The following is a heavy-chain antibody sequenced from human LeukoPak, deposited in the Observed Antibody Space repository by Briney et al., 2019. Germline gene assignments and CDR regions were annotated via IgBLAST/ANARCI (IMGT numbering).Heavy chain of an antibody. CDR2: IYYSGST. CDR1: GGSISSYY. D-gene: IGHD5-24*01. V-gene: IGHV4-59*01. Sequence: PSETLSLTCTVSGGSISSYYWSWIRQPPGKGLEWIGYIYYSGSTGYNPSLRSRVTISVDTSKNQFSLKLYSVTAADTAVYYCARAGTLQSNPSAFDIWGQGTMVTVSS. J-gene: IGHJ3*02. CDR3: ARAGTLQSNPSAFDI.